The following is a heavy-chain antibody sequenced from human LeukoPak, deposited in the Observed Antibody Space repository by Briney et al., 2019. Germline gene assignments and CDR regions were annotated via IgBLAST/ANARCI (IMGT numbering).Heavy chain of an antibody. CDR2: MNPNSGNT. Sequence: ASVKVSCKASGYTFTSYDVNWVRQATGQGLEWMGWMNPNSGNTGYAQKFQGRVTITRNTSISTAYMELSSLRSEDTAVYYCARGHLWEGRYCSSTSCYGFDYWGQGTLVTVSS. CDR3: ARGHLWEGRYCSSTSCYGFDY. D-gene: IGHD2-2*01. J-gene: IGHJ4*02. CDR1: GYTFTSYD. V-gene: IGHV1-8*03.